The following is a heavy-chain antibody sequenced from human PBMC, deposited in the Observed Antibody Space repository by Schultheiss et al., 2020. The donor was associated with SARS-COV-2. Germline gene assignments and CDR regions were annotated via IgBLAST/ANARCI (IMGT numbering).Heavy chain of an antibody. CDR2: INHSGST. CDR1: GFTFSDYY. J-gene: IGHJ4*02. D-gene: IGHD3-10*01. Sequence: GSLRLSCAASGFTFSDYYMTWIRQPPGKGLEWIGEINHSGSTNYNPSLKSRVTISVDTSKNQFSLKLSSVTAADTAVYYCARDYYGRQIDYWGQGTLVTVSS. V-gene: IGHV4-34*01. CDR3: ARDYYGRQIDY.